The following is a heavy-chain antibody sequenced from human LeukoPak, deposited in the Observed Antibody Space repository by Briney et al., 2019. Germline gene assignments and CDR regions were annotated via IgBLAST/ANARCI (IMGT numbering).Heavy chain of an antibody. CDR1: RDTFSRFA. Sequence: VGSLRHSCVEPRDTFSRFALHRVRQAPGKGLEWVTFIRSDGSNINYADFVNGRFAKSRDNSNNTVHLQMNSLRGEDTAVYYCARDDRQKCSSWNCYIFSNWGPGTLVTVSS. J-gene: IGHJ4*02. D-gene: IGHD2-15*01. CDR2: IRSDGSNI. V-gene: IGHV3-30*02. CDR3: ARDDRQKCSSWNCYIFSN.